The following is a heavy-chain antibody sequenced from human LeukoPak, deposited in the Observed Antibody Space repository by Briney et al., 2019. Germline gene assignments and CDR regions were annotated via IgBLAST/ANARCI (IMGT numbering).Heavy chain of an antibody. V-gene: IGHV3-48*03. CDR1: GFTFSSYE. J-gene: IGHJ6*02. D-gene: IGHD2/OR15-2a*01. CDR2: ISSSGSTI. Sequence: GGSLRLSCAASGFTFSSYEMNWVRQAPGKGLEWVSYISSSGSTIYYADSVKGRFTISRDNSKNTLYLQMNSLRAEDTAVYYCADLGSIYYYGMDVWGQGTTVTVSS. CDR3: ADLGSIYYYGMDV.